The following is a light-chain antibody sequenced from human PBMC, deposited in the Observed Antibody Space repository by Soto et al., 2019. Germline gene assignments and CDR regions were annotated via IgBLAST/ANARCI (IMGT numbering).Light chain of an antibody. CDR3: QQYKSGHPLT. CDR2: GAS. V-gene: IGKV3-15*01. J-gene: IGKJ4*01. CDR1: QSISDN. Sequence: DIVMTQSPAILSVSLGERATLSCLASQSISDNLAWYQQRSGQAPRLLIYGASTRATGVPARFSGSGSGTEFTLTISSLQSDDFAIYYCQQYKSGHPLTFGGGTKVE.